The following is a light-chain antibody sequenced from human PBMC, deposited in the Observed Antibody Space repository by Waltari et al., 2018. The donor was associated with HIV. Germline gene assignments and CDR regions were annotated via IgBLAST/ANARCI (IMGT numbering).Light chain of an antibody. J-gene: IGKJ1*01. CDR1: QDISTW. CDR3: QQTNTFPWT. V-gene: IGKV1D-12*01. Sequence: DIQMTQPPSSVSASVGDSVTITCRASQDISTWLAWYQQKPGKAPNLLISGSSYLESGVPSRFSGSESGTTFTLTINSLQTEDFATYFCQQTNTFPWTFGQGTRVDIK. CDR2: GSS.